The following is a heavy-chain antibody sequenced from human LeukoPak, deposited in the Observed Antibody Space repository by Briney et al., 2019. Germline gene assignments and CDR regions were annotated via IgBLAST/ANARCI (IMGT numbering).Heavy chain of an antibody. D-gene: IGHD6-19*01. CDR1: GYTSTDNN. CDR2: IHPNSGAT. Sequence: GASVTVSCVSPGYTSTDNNLDWVRQAPGQGLEWVGWIHPNSGATHYAQKFQGRLTMTRDTSISTVYMELTRLRSDDTAVYYCARDMGRCSGSDYEYSGQ. CDR3: ARDMGRCSGSDYEY. J-gene: IGHJ4*02. V-gene: IGHV1-2*02.